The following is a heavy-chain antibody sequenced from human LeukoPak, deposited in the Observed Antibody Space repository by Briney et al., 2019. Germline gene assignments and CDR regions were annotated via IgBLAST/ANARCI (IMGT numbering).Heavy chain of an antibody. CDR3: ARVYQSAEYYFDY. V-gene: IGHV4-59*01. Sequence: SETLSLTCTVSGGSIDSYYWSWIRQPPGKGLEWIGYIYYTGSTGYHPSLKSRVTISLDTSKNQFSLKLTSVTAADTAVYYCARVYQSAEYYFDYWGQGNLVSVSS. CDR1: GGSIDSYY. D-gene: IGHD2-2*01. J-gene: IGHJ4*02. CDR2: IYYTGST.